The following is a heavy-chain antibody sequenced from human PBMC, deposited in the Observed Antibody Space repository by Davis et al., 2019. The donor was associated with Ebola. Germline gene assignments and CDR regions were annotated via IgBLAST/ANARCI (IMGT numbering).Heavy chain of an antibody. CDR1: GGSVNGFY. V-gene: IGHV4-4*07. CDR3: ARVGLNAFDI. CDR2: FYSSGHA. J-gene: IGHJ3*02. Sequence: PGGSLRLSCTVSGGSVNGFYWTWIRQSAGKGLEWIGRFYSSGHATYNPSLRSLVSMSVDTSKNQFSLKLDSVTAADTAIYYCARVGLNAFDIWGQGTLVTVSS.